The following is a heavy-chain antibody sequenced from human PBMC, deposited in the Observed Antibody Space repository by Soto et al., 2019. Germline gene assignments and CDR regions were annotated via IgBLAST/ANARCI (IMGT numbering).Heavy chain of an antibody. CDR1: GGSISSGGYY. CDR2: IYYSGST. D-gene: IGHD3-3*01. V-gene: IGHV4-31*03. CDR3: ARGGGGDLWSGYSVWFSVNWFDP. Sequence: QVQLQESGPGLVKPSQTLSLTCTVSGGSISSGGYYWSWIRQHPGKGLEWIGYIYYSGSTYYNPSLRSRVTISVDTSKNQFYLKLSSVTAADTAVYYCARGGGGDLWSGYSVWFSVNWFDPWGQGTLVTVSS. J-gene: IGHJ5*02.